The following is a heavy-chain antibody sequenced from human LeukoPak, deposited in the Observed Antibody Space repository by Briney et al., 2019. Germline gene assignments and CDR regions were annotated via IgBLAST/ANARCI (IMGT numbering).Heavy chain of an antibody. Sequence: GSVKVSCTASGYTFTGYYMHWVRQAPGQGVEWMGWINPNSGGTNYAQKFQGRVTMTRDTSISTAYMELSRLRSDDTAVYYCARPNPPYRSSWYRRGWFDPWGQGTLVTVSS. D-gene: IGHD6-13*01. CDR1: GYTFTGYY. CDR2: INPNSGGT. CDR3: ARPNPPYRSSWYRRGWFDP. V-gene: IGHV1-2*02. J-gene: IGHJ5*02.